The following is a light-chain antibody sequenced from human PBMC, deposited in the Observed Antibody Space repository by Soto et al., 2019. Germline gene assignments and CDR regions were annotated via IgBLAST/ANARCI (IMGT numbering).Light chain of an antibody. V-gene: IGKV3-20*01. J-gene: IGKJ1*01. CDR3: QQYGNSRT. CDR1: QSVSGSY. CDR2: GAS. Sequence: EIVLTQSPGTLSLSPGERATLSCRASQSVSGSYLSWYQQKPGQAPRLLIFGASSRATGIPDRFSGSGSGTDFTLTISRLEREDFAIYYCQQYGNSRTFGQGTKVEIK.